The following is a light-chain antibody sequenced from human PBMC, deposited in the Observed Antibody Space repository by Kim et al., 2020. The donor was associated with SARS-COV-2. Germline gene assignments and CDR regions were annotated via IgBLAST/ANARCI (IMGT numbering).Light chain of an antibody. CDR3: QQRSNWPLVT. Sequence: CPGERVTHSGCASQSDSSSIAWYQQKAGQVPRLLIYDASNRATGISARFSGSGSGTDCTLTITSLEPEDCAVYYCQQRSNWPLVTFGGGTKVDIK. CDR2: DAS. CDR1: QSDSSS. V-gene: IGKV3-11*01. J-gene: IGKJ4*01.